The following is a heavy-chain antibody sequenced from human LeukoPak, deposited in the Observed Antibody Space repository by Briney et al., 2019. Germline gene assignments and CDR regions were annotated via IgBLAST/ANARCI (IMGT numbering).Heavy chain of an antibody. CDR2: IIPIFGTA. CDR3: ARHGRCMVRGVCNDY. CDR1: GGTFSSYA. J-gene: IGHJ4*02. D-gene: IGHD3-10*01. Sequence: SVKVSCKASGGTFSSYAISWVRQAPGQGLEWMGGIIPIFGTANYAQKFQGRVTITADESTSTAYMELSSLRSEDTAVYYWARHGRCMVRGVCNDYWGQGTLVTVSS. V-gene: IGHV1-69*01.